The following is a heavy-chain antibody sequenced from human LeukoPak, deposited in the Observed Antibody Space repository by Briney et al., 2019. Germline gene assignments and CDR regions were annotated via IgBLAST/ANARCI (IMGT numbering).Heavy chain of an antibody. CDR3: ARGRYYFDY. V-gene: IGHV4-39*07. CDR2: IYYSGST. CDR1: GGSISSSSYY. J-gene: IGHJ4*02. Sequence: SETLSLTCTVSGGSISSSSYYWGWIRQPPGKGLEWIGSIYYSGSTYYNPSLKSRVTISVDTSKNQFSLKLSSVTAADTAVYYCARGRYYFDYWGQGTLATVSS.